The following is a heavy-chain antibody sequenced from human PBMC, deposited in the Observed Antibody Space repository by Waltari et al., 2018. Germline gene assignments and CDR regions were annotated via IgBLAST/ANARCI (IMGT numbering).Heavy chain of an antibody. CDR2: IHDSGDT. CDR3: ARHQDWVVVSATWFDP. D-gene: IGHD2-21*02. Sequence: QVQLQESGPGLMKPSETLSLSCTVSGASLTTYYWSWIRQPPGKGLEYIGYIHDSGDTNYSPSLRSRVSMSMDTSKNQCSLKVSSVTAADTAVYYCARHQDWVVVSATWFDPWGQGTLVTVSS. V-gene: IGHV4-59*08. J-gene: IGHJ5*02. CDR1: GASLTTYY.